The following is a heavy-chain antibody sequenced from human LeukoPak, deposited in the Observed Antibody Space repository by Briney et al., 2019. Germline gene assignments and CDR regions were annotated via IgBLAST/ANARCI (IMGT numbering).Heavy chain of an antibody. Sequence: SETLSLTCTVSGGSISSSIYYWDWIRQPPGKGLEWIGYIYYSGSTYYNPSLKSRVTISVDTSRNSFSLELSSVTAADTAVYYCARVGYCGGDCYPFDYWGQGTLTTVSS. D-gene: IGHD2-21*02. V-gene: IGHV4-61*05. CDR3: ARVGYCGGDCYPFDY. J-gene: IGHJ4*02. CDR1: GGSISSSIYY. CDR2: IYYSGST.